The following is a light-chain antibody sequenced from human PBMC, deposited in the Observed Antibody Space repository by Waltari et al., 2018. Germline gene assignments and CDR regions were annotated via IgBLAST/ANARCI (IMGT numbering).Light chain of an antibody. CDR3: QAWDNNVVV. V-gene: IGLV3-1*01. Sequence: SYELIQPPSVSASPGQTARITCSGDKLGDKYASWYQQRPGQSPVLVIYQSSKRPSGIPERFSGSNSGNTASLTIGGTQTMDEADYYFQAWDNNVVVFGGGTKLTVL. CDR1: KLGDKY. CDR2: QSS. J-gene: IGLJ2*01.